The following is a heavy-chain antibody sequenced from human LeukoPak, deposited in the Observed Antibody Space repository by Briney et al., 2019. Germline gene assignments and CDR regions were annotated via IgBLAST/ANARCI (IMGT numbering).Heavy chain of an antibody. D-gene: IGHD2-2*01. CDR3: ARDLVVVVPAGSTYFDI. Sequence: GGSLRLSCAASGFTFDDYGMSWVRQAPGKGLKWVSGINWNGGSTGYADSVKGRFTISRDNAKNSLYLQMNSLRAEDTALYYCARDLVVVVPAGSTYFDIWGQGTMVTVSS. J-gene: IGHJ3*02. CDR1: GFTFDDYG. CDR2: INWNGGST. V-gene: IGHV3-20*04.